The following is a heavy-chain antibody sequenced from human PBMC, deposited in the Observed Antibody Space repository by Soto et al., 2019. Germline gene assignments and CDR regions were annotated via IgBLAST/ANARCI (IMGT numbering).Heavy chain of an antibody. V-gene: IGHV3-30*18. D-gene: IGHD6-19*01. J-gene: IGHJ4*02. CDR1: GFTFSDYA. CDR2: VSHDGRNT. CDR3: AKGGRQWLVTSDFNY. Sequence: VQLVESGGGVVQPGRSLRLSCAASGFTFSDYAMHWVRQAPGKGLEWVAVVSHDGRNTHYADSVKGRFTISRDSSKKTVSLAVTSLRAEDTAVYYCAKGGRQWLVTSDFNYWGQGALVTVSS.